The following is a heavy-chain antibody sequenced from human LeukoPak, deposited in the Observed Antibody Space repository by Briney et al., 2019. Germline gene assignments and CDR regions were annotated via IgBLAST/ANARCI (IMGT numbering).Heavy chain of an antibody. CDR2: ISAYNKNT. Sequence: SVKVSCKASGYTFTNYGISWVRQAPGQGLEWMGWISAYNKNTNYPQKFQGKITMTTDTSTSTAYMELRSLRSDDTAVYYCTRDVVTTGMDAFDSWRQGTMVTVSS. J-gene: IGHJ3*02. V-gene: IGHV1-18*01. D-gene: IGHD3-22*01. CDR1: GYTFTNYG. CDR3: TRDVVTTGMDAFDS.